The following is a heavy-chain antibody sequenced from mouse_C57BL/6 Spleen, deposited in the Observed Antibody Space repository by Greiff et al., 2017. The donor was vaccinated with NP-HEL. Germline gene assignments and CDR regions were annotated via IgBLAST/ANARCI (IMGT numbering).Heavy chain of an antibody. CDR3: ARLGADYCGSSPFDY. CDR1: GYTFTDYN. Sequence: VQLQQSGPELVKPGASVKIPCKASGYTFTDYNMDWVKQSHGKSLEWIGDIIPNNGGTIYNQKFKGKATLTVDKSSSTAYMELRSLTSEDTAVYYCARLGADYCGSSPFDYWGQGTTLTVSS. J-gene: IGHJ2*01. D-gene: IGHD1-1*01. CDR2: IIPNNGGT. V-gene: IGHV1-18*01.